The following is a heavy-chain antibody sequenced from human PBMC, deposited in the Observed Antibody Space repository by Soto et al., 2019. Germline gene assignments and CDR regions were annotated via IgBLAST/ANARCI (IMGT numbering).Heavy chain of an antibody. CDR1: GGTFSSYA. CDR3: ASYDCSGYYLWNFDY. D-gene: IGHD3-22*01. Sequence: SVKVSCKASGGTFSSYAISWVRRAPGQGLEWMGGIIPIFGTANYAQKFQGRVTITADESTSTAYMELSSLRSEDTAVYYCASYDCSGYYLWNFDYWGQGTLVTVSS. J-gene: IGHJ4*02. V-gene: IGHV1-69*13. CDR2: IIPIFGTA.